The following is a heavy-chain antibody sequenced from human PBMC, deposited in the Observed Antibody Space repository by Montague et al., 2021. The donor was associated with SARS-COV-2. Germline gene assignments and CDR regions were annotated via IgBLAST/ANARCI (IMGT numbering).Heavy chain of an antibody. Sequence: SETLSLTCTVSGDSTSCPNCYWGWIRQPPGKGLDWIGTIYNSGTTYHNPSLKSRLTISIDTSQNQFSLKLSSATAADTAVYDCARGSKWSHYFDYWGQGTLVTVSS. CDR1: GDSTSCPNCY. V-gene: IGHV4-39*02. CDR2: IYNSGTT. D-gene: IGHD2-15*01. J-gene: IGHJ4*02. CDR3: ARGSKWSHYFDY.